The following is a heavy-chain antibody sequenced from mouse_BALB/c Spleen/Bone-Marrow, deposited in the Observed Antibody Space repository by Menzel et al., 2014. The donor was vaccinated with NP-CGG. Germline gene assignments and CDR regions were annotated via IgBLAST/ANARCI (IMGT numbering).Heavy chain of an antibody. CDR1: GFTFSSFG. J-gene: IGHJ4*01. CDR2: ISNGSSPI. CDR3: ARKGTMITHYYAMDY. V-gene: IGHV5-17*02. Sequence: EVQRVESGGGLVQPGGSRKLSCAASGFTFSSFGMHWVRQAPEKGLEWVAYISNGSSPIYYADTEKGRFTISRDNPKNTLFLQMTSLRSEDTAMYYCARKGTMITHYYAMDYWGQGTSVTVSS. D-gene: IGHD2-4*01.